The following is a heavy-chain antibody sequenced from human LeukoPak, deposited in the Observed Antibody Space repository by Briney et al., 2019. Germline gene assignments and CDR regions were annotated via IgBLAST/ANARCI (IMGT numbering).Heavy chain of an antibody. D-gene: IGHD6-13*01. CDR3: ARAIPGIAAAVLAY. CDR2: IYSGGST. Sequence: GGSLRLSCAASEFTVSSNYMSWVRQAPGKGLEWVSVIYSGGSTYYADSVKGRFTISRDNSKNTLYLQMNSLRAEDTAVYYCARAIPGIAAAVLAYWGQGTLVTVSS. CDR1: EFTVSSNY. J-gene: IGHJ4*02. V-gene: IGHV3-66*01.